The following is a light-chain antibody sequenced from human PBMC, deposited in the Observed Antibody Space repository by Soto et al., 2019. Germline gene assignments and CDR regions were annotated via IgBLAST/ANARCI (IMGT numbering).Light chain of an antibody. J-gene: IGLJ2*01. CDR1: SSNIGAGYD. V-gene: IGLV1-40*01. Sequence: QSVLTQPPSVSGAPGQRVTISCTGSSSNIGAGYDVHWYQQLPGTAPKLLIYGNSNRPSGVPDRFSGSKSGTSASLAITGLQAEDEADYYCQSYDSSLSHHVVFGGGTKVTVL. CDR2: GNS. CDR3: QSYDSSLSHHVV.